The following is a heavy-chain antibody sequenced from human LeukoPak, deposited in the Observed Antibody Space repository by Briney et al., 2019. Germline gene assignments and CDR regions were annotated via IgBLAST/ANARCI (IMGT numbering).Heavy chain of an antibody. CDR1: GFSFSGSA. D-gene: IGHD2-15*01. CDR2: IRSKTNNYAT. CDR3: SVNYCSGASCYMF. J-gene: IGHJ4*02. V-gene: IGHV3-73*01. Sequence: GGSLRLSCAASGFSFSGSAMHWVRQASGKGLERVGRIRSKTNNYATAYAASMKGKFTISRDDSKNTAYLQMNSLKTEDTAVYYCSVNYCSGASCYMFWGQGTLVTVSS.